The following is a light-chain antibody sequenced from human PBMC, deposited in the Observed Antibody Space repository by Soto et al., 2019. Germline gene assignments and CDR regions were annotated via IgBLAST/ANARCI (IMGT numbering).Light chain of an antibody. CDR2: GAS. CDR3: QKCISSPLT. J-gene: IGKJ4*01. CDR1: LTISNY. V-gene: IGKV1-27*01. Sequence: IHVSQSPYARGPAVEYSCTATERASLTISNYLTWYQQKTGKIPNVLIYGASTLQAGVPSRFSGSGSGTDFTLPLSRLHPQDAASHYCQKCISSPLTFGGGTKVDIK.